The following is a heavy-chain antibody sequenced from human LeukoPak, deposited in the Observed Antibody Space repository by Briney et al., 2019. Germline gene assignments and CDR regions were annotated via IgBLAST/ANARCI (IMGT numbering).Heavy chain of an antibody. CDR3: ARDHCSSTSCYNPNWFDP. D-gene: IGHD2-2*02. Sequence: GASVKVSCKASGYTFTGYYMHWVRQAPGQGLEWMGWINPNSGGTNYAQKFQGRVTMTRDTSISTAYMELSRLRSDDTAVYYCARDHCSSTSCYNPNWFDPWGQGTLVTVSS. V-gene: IGHV1-2*02. CDR1: GYTFTGYY. J-gene: IGHJ5*02. CDR2: INPNSGGT.